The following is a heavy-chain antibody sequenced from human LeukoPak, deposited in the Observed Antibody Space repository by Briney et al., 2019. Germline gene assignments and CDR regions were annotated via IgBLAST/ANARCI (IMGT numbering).Heavy chain of an antibody. CDR3: ARGEFDGGVYFDY. Sequence: SETLSLTCTVSGGSISSSSYYWGWIRQPPGKGLEWIGEINHSGSTNYNPSLKSRVTISVDTSKNQFSLKLSAVTAADTAVYYCARGEFDGGVYFDYGGQGTLVTVSS. J-gene: IGHJ4*02. CDR1: GGSISSSSYY. V-gene: IGHV4-39*07. D-gene: IGHD3-16*01. CDR2: INHSGST.